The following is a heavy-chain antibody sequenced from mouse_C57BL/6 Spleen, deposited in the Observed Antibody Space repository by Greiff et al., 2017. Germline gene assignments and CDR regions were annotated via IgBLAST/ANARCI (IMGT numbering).Heavy chain of an antibody. J-gene: IGHJ4*01. CDR3: ASYGYEGMDY. D-gene: IGHD2-2*01. CDR2: IHPNSGST. V-gene: IGHV1-64*01. CDR1: GYTFTSYW. Sequence: VKLQQPGAELVKPGASVKLSCKASGYTFTSYWMHWVKQRPGQGLEWIGMIHPNSGSTNYNEKFKSKATLTVDKSSSTAYMQLSSLTSEDAAVYYCASYGYEGMDYWGQGTSVTVSS.